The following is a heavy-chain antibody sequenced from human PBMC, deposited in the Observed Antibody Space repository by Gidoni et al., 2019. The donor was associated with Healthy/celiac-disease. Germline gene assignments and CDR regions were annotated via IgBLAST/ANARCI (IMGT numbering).Heavy chain of an antibody. Sequence: QVQLVQSGAGGKNPGSSVKVSCKASGGTFSSYAISWVREAAGQGLEWRGGIIPIFGTANYSQKFQGRVTITADESTSTAYMELSSLRSEDTAVYYCARGGGVIVATGIDYWGQGTLVTVSS. J-gene: IGHJ4*02. D-gene: IGHD5-12*01. V-gene: IGHV1-69*01. CDR1: GGTFSSYA. CDR3: ARGGGVIVATGIDY. CDR2: IIPIFGTA.